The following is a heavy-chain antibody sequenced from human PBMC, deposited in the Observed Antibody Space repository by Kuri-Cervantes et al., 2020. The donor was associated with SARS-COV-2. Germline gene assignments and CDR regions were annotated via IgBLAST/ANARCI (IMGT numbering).Heavy chain of an antibody. CDR3: ARDGGGQLGSASYYYYMDV. D-gene: IGHD6-6*01. CDR1: GYTFTGYY. Sequence: ASVKVSCKASGYTFTGYYMHWVRQAPGQGLEWVGIINPSGGSTSYAQKFQGRVTMTRDTSTSTVYMELSSLRSEDTAVYYCARDGGGQLGSASYYYYMDVWGKGTTVTVSS. J-gene: IGHJ6*03. CDR2: INPSGGST. V-gene: IGHV1-46*01.